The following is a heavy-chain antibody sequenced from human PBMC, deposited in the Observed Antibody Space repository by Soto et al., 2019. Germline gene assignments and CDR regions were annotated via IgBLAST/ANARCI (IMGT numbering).Heavy chain of an antibody. V-gene: IGHV4-31*03. D-gene: IGHD5-18*01. J-gene: IGHJ3*02. CDR3: ARDLGTDTAMAIDAFDI. Sequence: SETLSLTCTVSGGSMSSGGYYWSWIRQHPGKGLEWIGYIYYSGSTYYNPSLKSRVTISVDTSKNQFSLKLSSVTAADMAVYYCARDLGTDTAMAIDAFDIWGQGTMVTASS. CDR2: IYYSGST. CDR1: GGSMSSGGYY.